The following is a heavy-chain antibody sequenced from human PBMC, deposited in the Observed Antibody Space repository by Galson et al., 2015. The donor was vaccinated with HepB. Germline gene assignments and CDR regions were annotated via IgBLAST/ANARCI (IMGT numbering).Heavy chain of an antibody. CDR1: RFTFSDYY. V-gene: IGHV3-11*01. J-gene: IGHJ3*02. D-gene: IGHD3-22*01. CDR3: ASSLHYYDSRGPLDT. Sequence: SLRLSCATSRFTFSDYYMTWIRQAPGKGLEWISYISKSGTTIYYADSVKGRFTVSRDNAKKSLFLQMKSLRAEDTAVYYCASSLHYYDSRGPLDTWGQGTVVAVSS. CDR2: ISKSGTTI.